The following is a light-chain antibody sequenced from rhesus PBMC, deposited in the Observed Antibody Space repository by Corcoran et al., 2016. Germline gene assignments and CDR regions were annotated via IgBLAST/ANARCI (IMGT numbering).Light chain of an antibody. Sequence: EIVMTQSPATLSLSPGERATLSCRASQSVTSSLAWYQQKPGQTPKLLIYGASSKATRIPDRFSCSGSRTEFTLTISSLEPEDVGVYYCQQDYTWPLTFGGGTKVEL. J-gene: IGKJ4*01. CDR3: QQDYTWPLT. CDR1: QSVTSS. V-gene: IGKV3-42*01. CDR2: GAS.